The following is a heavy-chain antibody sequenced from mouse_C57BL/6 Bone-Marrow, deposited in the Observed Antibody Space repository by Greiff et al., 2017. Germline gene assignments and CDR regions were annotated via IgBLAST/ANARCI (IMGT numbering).Heavy chain of an antibody. Sequence: QVQLKESGAELARPGASVKLSCKASGYTFTSYGISWVKQRTGQGLEWIGEIYPRSGNTYYNEKFKGKATLTADKSSSTAYMELRSLTSEDSAVYVCARQGWLLLTWFAYWGQGTLVTVSA. CDR1: GYTFTSYG. J-gene: IGHJ3*01. CDR2: IYPRSGNT. V-gene: IGHV1-81*01. CDR3: ARQGWLLLTWFAY. D-gene: IGHD2-3*01.